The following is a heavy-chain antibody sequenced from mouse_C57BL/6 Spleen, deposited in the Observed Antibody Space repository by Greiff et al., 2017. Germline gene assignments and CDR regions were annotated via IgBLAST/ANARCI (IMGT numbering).Heavy chain of an antibody. V-gene: IGHV3-1*01. Sequence: EVKLMESGPGMVKPSQSLSLTCTVTGYSITSGYDWHWIRHFPGNKLEWVGYISYSGSTNYNPSLKSRISITRDTSKNHFFLKLNSVTTEYTATYYCARGGTGVACFAYWGKGTLVTVSA. CDR1: GYSITSGYD. J-gene: IGHJ3*01. CDR3: ARGGTGVACFAY. CDR2: ISYSGST. D-gene: IGHD4-1*01.